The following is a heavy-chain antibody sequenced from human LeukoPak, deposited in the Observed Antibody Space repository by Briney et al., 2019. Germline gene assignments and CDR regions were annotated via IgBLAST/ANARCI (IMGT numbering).Heavy chain of an antibody. CDR1: GFTFSSYE. V-gene: IGHV3-48*03. J-gene: IGHJ4*02. D-gene: IGHD6-19*01. CDR3: AIGLGYSSGWYGNVFDY. Sequence: GGSLRLSCAASGFTFSSYEMNWVRQAPGKGLEWASYISSSGSTIYYADSVKGRFTISRDNAKNSLYLQMNSLRAEDTAVYYCAIGLGYSSGWYGNVFDYWGQGTLVTVSS. CDR2: ISSSGSTI.